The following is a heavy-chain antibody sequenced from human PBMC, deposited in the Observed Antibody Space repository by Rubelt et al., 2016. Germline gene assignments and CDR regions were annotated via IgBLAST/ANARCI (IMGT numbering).Heavy chain of an antibody. Sequence: VQLVESGGGLVKPGGSLRLSCAASGFTFSSYSMNWVSQAPGKGLEWVSSISSSSYIYYADSVKGRFTISRDNAKNSLYLQMNSLRAEDTAVYYCARSGSTVRGVTNYWGQGTLVTVSS. D-gene: IGHD3-10*01. CDR3: ARSGSTVRGVTNY. V-gene: IGHV3-21*01. CDR1: GFTFSSYS. J-gene: IGHJ4*02. CDR2: ISSSSYI.